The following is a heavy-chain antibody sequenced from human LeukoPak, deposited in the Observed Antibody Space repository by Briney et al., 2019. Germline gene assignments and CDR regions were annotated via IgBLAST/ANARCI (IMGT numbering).Heavy chain of an antibody. CDR1: GGSISSGGYY. D-gene: IGHD5-24*01. V-gene: IGHV4-31*03. J-gene: IGHJ4*02. CDR3: ARARRDGAIDY. Sequence: SETLSLTCTVSGGSISSGGYYWSWIRQHPGKGLGWIGYIYYSGSTYYNPSLKSRVTISVDTSKNQFSLKLSSVTAADTAVYYCARARRDGAIDYWGQGTLVTVSS. CDR2: IYYSGST.